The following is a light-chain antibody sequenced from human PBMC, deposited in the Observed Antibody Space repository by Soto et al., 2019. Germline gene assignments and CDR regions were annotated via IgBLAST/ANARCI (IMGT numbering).Light chain of an antibody. J-gene: IGKJ1*01. CDR3: LIDYSYFWA. V-gene: IGKV1-33*01. CDR1: QNINNY. CDR2: DAS. Sequence: DIQMTQSPSSLSASVGDRVTITCPASQNINNYLNWYQQKPGRAPKLLIYDASNLEAGVPSRFSGSGSGRDFTLTISSLQPEDFATYYCLIDYSYFWACGQGNKGDIK.